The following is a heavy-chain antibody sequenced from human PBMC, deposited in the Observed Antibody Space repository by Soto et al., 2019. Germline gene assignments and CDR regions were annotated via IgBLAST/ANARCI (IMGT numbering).Heavy chain of an antibody. J-gene: IGHJ6*02. V-gene: IGHV3-9*01. CDR2: ISWNSGSI. Sequence: GGSLRLSCAASGFTFEDYSIHWVRQAPWKGLEWVSGISWNSGSIGYADSVKGRFTISRDNAKNSLYLRMNSLRPEDTALYYCAKEKAAAGRLDYYYYGMDVWGQGTKV. D-gene: IGHD6-13*01. CDR3: AKEKAAAGRLDYYYYGMDV. CDR1: GFTFEDYS.